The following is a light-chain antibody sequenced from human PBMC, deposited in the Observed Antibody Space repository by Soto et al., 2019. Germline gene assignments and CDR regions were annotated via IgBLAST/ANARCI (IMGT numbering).Light chain of an antibody. CDR1: QSIGSA. J-gene: IGKJ2*01. Sequence: EVVMTQSPATLSVSPGERATLSCRASQSIGSALAWYQQKPGQAPRLLIYGASTRATGIPARFSGSGSGTDLPLTISSLQYEDFAGYYCQQYNNWPLMYTFGQGTKLEIK. CDR3: QQYNNWPLMYT. CDR2: GAS. V-gene: IGKV3-15*01.